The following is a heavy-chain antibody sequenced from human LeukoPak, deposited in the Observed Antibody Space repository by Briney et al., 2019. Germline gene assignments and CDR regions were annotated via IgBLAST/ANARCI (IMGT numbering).Heavy chain of an antibody. J-gene: IGHJ6*02. V-gene: IGHV3-30*18. CDR3: AKVAVPAAIYYYYGMDV. CDR2: ISYDGSNK. D-gene: IGHD2-2*01. CDR1: GFTFSSYG. Sequence: PGRSLRLSCADSGFTFSSYGIHWVRQAPGKGLEWVAVISYDGSNKYYADSVKGRFTISRDNSKNTLYLQMNSLRAEDTAVYYCAKVAVPAAIYYYYGMDVWGQGTTVTVSS.